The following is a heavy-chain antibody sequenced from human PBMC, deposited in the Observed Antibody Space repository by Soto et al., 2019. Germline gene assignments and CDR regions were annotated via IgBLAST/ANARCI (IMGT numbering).Heavy chain of an antibody. CDR1: GGTFSSYT. CDR2: IIPILGIA. CDR3: ARDRATDGYLW. V-gene: IGHV1-69*08. Sequence: QVQLVQSGAEVKKPGSSVKVSCKASGGTFSSYTISWVRQAPGQGLEWMGRIIPILGIANYAQKFQGRVTITADKATSTAYMELSSLRSEDTAVYYCARDRATDGYLWWGQGTLVTVSS. J-gene: IGHJ4*02. D-gene: IGHD5-12*01.